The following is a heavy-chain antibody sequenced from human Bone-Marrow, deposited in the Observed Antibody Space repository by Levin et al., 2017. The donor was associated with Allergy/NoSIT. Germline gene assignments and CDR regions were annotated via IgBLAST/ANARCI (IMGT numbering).Heavy chain of an antibody. J-gene: IGHJ4*02. CDR2: INPGDSET. Sequence: GASVKVSCKGSGYSFTTYWIAWVRQMPGKGLEWMGIINPGDSETSYSPSFQGQVTMSVDKSSTTAYLHWTSLKASDTAIYYCARVDTTDFDFWGQGTLITVSS. CDR1: GYSFTTYW. V-gene: IGHV5-51*03. D-gene: IGHD5-18*01. CDR3: ARVDTTDFDF.